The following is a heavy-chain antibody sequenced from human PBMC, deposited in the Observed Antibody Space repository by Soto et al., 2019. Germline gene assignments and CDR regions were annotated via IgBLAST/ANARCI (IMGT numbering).Heavy chain of an antibody. V-gene: IGHV1-18*01. Sequence: QDRLVQSGVEVKKPGASVRVSCKASGYSFTYYGITWVRQAPGQGFEWMGWISAYNGNTNYAQKFQGRVTLTTDASTSTAYLELRSLRSDDTAVYYCARDRGVAPPVAGNTHYYYYMDVWGKGTTVTVSS. D-gene: IGHD6-19*01. CDR2: ISAYNGNT. CDR3: ARDRGVAPPVAGNTHYYYYMDV. CDR1: GYSFTYYG. J-gene: IGHJ6*03.